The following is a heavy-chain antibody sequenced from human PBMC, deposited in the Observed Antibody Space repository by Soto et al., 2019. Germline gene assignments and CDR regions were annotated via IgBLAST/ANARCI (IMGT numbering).Heavy chain of an antibody. V-gene: IGHV3-30-3*01. CDR2: ISYDGSNK. CDR3: APDSYGSLPNWFDP. D-gene: IGHD3-10*01. CDR1: GFTFSSYA. J-gene: IGHJ5*02. Sequence: HPGGSLRLSCAASGFTFSSYAMHWVRQAPGKGLEWVAVISYDGSNKYYADSVKGRFTISRDNSKNTLYLQMNSLRAEDTAVYYRAPDSYGSLPNWFDPWGQGTLVTVSS.